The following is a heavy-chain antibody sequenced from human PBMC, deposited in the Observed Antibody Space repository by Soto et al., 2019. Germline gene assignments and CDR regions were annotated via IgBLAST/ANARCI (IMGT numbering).Heavy chain of an antibody. CDR1: GDSIISDKYY. Sequence: SETLSLTCSVSGDSIISDKYYWDWIRQPPGKGLEWIGSIYYRGNTYYNPSLQTRVTISLDKSKSQFSLKLNSVTAADSAVYFCARLEGLATISYYFDFWGQGALVTVSS. J-gene: IGHJ4*02. V-gene: IGHV4-39*01. CDR3: ARLEGLATISYYFDF. CDR2: IYYRGNT. D-gene: IGHD3-9*01.